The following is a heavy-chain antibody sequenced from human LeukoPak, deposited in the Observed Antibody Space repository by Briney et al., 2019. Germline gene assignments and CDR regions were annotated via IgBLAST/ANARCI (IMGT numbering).Heavy chain of an antibody. V-gene: IGHV3-30*04. Sequence: GGSLRLSCAASGFTFSSSAMRWVCLAPGKGLEWVAVISYDGRNKYYADSVKVRFTIARDNSKHTVYLQMNRLRAEDSALYYCAKDYYGSGSYGYFDYWGQGTLVTVSS. J-gene: IGHJ4*02. D-gene: IGHD3-10*01. CDR2: ISYDGRNK. CDR3: AKDYYGSGSYGYFDY. CDR1: GFTFSSSA.